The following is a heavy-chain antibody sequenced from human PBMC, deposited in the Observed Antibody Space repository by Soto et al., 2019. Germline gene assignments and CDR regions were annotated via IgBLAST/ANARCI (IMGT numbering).Heavy chain of an antibody. CDR1: GGSISSGGYY. D-gene: IGHD2-15*01. CDR3: ARYLGLSGGNDY. J-gene: IGHJ4*02. CDR2: IYYSGST. Sequence: SETLSLTCTVSGGSISSGGYYWSWIRQHPGKGLEWIGYIYYSGSTYYNPSLKSRVTISVDTSKDQFSLKLSSVTAADTAVYYCARYLGLSGGNDYWGQGTLVTVSS. V-gene: IGHV4-31*03.